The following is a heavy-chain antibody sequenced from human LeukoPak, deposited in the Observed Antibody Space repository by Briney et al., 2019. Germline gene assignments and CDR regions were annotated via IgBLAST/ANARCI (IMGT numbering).Heavy chain of an antibody. CDR1: GGSISSYY. CDR2: IYYIGST. D-gene: IGHD2-15*01. J-gene: IGHJ3*02. Sequence: SETLSLTCTVSGGSISSYYWSWIRQVPGKGPEWIAYIYYIGSTDYNPSLKSRVTISVDTSKNQFSLSVSSVTAADTAVYYCARHDVVSRAFDIWGPGTMVTVSS. V-gene: IGHV4-59*08. CDR3: ARHDVVSRAFDI.